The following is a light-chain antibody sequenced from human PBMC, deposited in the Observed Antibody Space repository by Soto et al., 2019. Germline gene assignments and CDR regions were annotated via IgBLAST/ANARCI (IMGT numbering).Light chain of an antibody. J-gene: IGKJ1*01. Sequence: EIVLTQSPGTLSLSPGDSGTLSCRASQSFKSIYLAWYQQKPGQAPKLLIHGGSTRATGISDRFSGSGSGTDFTLTISRLEPEDFAVYYCQLYRTFGQGTKV. V-gene: IGKV3-20*01. CDR3: QLYRT. CDR1: QSFKSIY. CDR2: GGS.